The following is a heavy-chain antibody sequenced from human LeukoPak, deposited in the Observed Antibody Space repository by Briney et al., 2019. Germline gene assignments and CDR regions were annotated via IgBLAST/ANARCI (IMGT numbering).Heavy chain of an antibody. CDR2: IWYDGSNK. CDR1: GLTFSSYG. D-gene: IGHD2-2*01. Sequence: GGSLRLSCAASGLTFSSYGMHWVRQAPGKGLEWVAVIWYDGSNKYYADSVKGRFTISRDNSKNTLYLQMNSLRAEDTAVYYCARDHIVVVPGYTYYGMDVWGQGTTVTVSS. CDR3: ARDHIVVVPGYTYYGMDV. J-gene: IGHJ6*02. V-gene: IGHV3-33*01.